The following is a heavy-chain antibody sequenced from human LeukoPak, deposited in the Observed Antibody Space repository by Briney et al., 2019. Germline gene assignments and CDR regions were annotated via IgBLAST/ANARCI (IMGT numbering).Heavy chain of an antibody. Sequence: GGSLRLPCVVSGFTFSDHFLDWVRQAPGKGLEWVGRSRNKAKSYTTEYAASVKGRFTISRDDSKNSLYLQMNSLKTEDTAVYYCVRVGSVAGSDYLDYWGQGTLVTVSS. CDR1: GFTFSDHF. D-gene: IGHD6-19*01. CDR3: VRVGSVAGSDYLDY. CDR2: SRNKAKSYTT. V-gene: IGHV3-72*01. J-gene: IGHJ4*02.